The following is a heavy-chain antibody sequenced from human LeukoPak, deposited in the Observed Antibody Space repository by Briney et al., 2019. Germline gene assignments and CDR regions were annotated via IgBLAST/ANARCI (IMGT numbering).Heavy chain of an antibody. D-gene: IGHD3-22*01. CDR2: ISGSGDNT. CDR1: GFTFSSYA. CDR3: AKGSYYDSSGPFYFDY. Sequence: GGSLRLSCAASGFTFSSYAMSWVRQAPGKGLEWVSGISGSGDNTYYADSVKGRFTVSRDNSKNTLYVQVNSLGTEDTAAYYCAKGSYYDSSGPFYFDYWGQGTLVTVSS. J-gene: IGHJ4*02. V-gene: IGHV3-23*01.